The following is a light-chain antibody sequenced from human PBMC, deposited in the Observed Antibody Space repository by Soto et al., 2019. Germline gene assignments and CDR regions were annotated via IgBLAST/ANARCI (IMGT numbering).Light chain of an antibody. J-gene: IGKJ3*01. CDR1: QDISNY. V-gene: IGKV1-33*01. CDR2: DAS. CDR3: QHYDNLPFT. Sequence: DIQMTQSPSSLSASVGDRVTITCQASQDISNYLNWYQQKPGKAPKLLIYDASNLETGVPSRFSGSGSGTDFNFNISSLQPEEVATYYCQHYDNLPFTFGPGTKVDIK.